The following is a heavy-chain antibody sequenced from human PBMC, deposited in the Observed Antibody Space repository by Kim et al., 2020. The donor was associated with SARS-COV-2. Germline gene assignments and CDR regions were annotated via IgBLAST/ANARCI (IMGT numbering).Heavy chain of an antibody. CDR2: ISSSSSTI. J-gene: IGHJ6*02. V-gene: IGHV3-48*02. Sequence: GGSLRLSCAASGFTFSSYNMNWVRQAPGKGLEWVSYISSSSSTIYYADSVKGRFTISRDNAKNSLYLQMNSLRDEDTAVYYCARGGYCSSTSCYHYYYYGIDVWGHRTTVTVSS. D-gene: IGHD2-2*01. CDR1: GFTFSSYN. CDR3: ARGGYCSSTSCYHYYYYGIDV.